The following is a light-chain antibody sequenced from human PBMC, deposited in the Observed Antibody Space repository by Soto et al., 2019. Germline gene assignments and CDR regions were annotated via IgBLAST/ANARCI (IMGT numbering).Light chain of an antibody. CDR1: QSVRTK. Sequence: ETVMTQSPATLSVSPGEGAALSYSASQSVRTKVAWYQQTPGQAPRLLIYGASSRATGIPARFSGSGSGTEFTLTISSLQSEDSAVYYCQQYNTWPAEITFGQGTRLVIK. CDR3: QQYNTWPAEIT. V-gene: IGKV3D-15*01. J-gene: IGKJ5*01. CDR2: GAS.